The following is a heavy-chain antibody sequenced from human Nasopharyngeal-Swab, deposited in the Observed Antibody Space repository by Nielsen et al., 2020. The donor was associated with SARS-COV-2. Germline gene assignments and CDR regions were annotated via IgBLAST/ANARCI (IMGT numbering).Heavy chain of an antibody. CDR2: IRSKANSYAT. CDR3: THEDTAMATGASY. V-gene: IGHV3-73*01. Sequence: GESLKISCAASGFTFSGSAMHWVRQASGKGLEWVGRIRSKANSYATAYAASVKGRFTISRDDSKNTAYLQMNSLKTEDTAVYYCTHEDTAMATGASYWGQGTLVTVSS. J-gene: IGHJ4*02. D-gene: IGHD5-18*01. CDR1: GFTFSGSA.